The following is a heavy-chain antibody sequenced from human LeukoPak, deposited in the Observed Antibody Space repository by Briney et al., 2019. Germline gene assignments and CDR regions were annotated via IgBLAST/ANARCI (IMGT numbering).Heavy chain of an antibody. CDR2: INPDTGGT. Sequence: GASVKVPCKASRYNFKGYNMNWVRQAPGEGLEWMGWINPDTGGTNYAQKFQGRVTMTRDTSINTAYMEFIRLRSDDTAVYYCARARNTGWLGFDYWGQGTLVTVSS. D-gene: IGHD6-19*01. CDR3: ARARNTGWLGFDY. J-gene: IGHJ4*02. CDR1: RYNFKGYN. V-gene: IGHV1-2*02.